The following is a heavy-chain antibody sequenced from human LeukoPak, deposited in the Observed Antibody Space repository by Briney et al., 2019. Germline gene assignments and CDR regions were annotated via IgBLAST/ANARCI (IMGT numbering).Heavy chain of an antibody. CDR2: INHSGST. CDR1: GGSFSGYY. CDR3: ARKRGMWDNLSDYYYYYMDV. D-gene: IGHD1-26*01. J-gene: IGHJ6*03. V-gene: IGHV4-34*01. Sequence: PSETLSLTCAVYGGSFSGYYWSWIRQPPGKGLEWIGEINHSGSTNYNPSLKSRVTISVDTSKNQFSLKLSSVTAADTAVYYCARKRGMWDNLSDYYYYYMDVWGKGTTVTISS.